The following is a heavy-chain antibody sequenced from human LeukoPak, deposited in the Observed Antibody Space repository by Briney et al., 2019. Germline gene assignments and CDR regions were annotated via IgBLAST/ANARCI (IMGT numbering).Heavy chain of an antibody. CDR2: IYYSGTA. CDR1: GGSISYYY. Sequence: SETLSLTCTVSGGSISYYYWSWIRQSPGKGLEWIGYIYYSGTANYNPSLKSRVTISVDTSKNQFSLQLRSVTAADTAVYYCAREDPQTTVPEGMDVWGQGTTVTVSS. J-gene: IGHJ6*02. CDR3: AREDPQTTVPEGMDV. D-gene: IGHD4-17*01. V-gene: IGHV4-59*01.